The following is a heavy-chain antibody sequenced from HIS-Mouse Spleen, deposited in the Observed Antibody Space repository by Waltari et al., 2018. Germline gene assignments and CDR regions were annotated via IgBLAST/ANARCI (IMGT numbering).Heavy chain of an antibody. Sequence: EVQLVESGGGLVKPGGSLRLSCAASGFTFSSYSMNWVRQAPGKGQGWVSSISSSRSYIYYADSVKGRVTISRDNAKNSLYLQMNSLRAEDTAVYYCARDGVWNYGLDAFDIWGQGTMVTVSS. J-gene: IGHJ3*02. D-gene: IGHD1-7*01. CDR2: ISSSRSYI. CDR3: ARDGVWNYGLDAFDI. CDR1: GFTFSSYS. V-gene: IGHV3-21*01.